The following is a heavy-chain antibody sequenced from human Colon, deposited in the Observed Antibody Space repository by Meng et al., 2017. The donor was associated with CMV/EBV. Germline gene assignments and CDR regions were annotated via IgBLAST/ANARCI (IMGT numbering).Heavy chain of an antibody. V-gene: IGHV3-73*01. Sequence: GESLKISCAASGFTFSGSAMHWVRQASGPGLEWVGRIRSKANSYATAYAASVKGRFTISRDDSKYTPYLHMISLKAEATAVYYCTRASGCYSIDYWGQGTLVTVSS. J-gene: IGHJ4*02. CDR2: IRSKANSYAT. D-gene: IGHD3-3*01. CDR1: GFTFSGSA. CDR3: TRASGCYSIDY.